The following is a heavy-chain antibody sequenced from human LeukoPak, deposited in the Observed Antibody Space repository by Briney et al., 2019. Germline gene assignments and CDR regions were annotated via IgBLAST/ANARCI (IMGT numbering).Heavy chain of an antibody. J-gene: IGHJ4*02. D-gene: IGHD6-13*01. V-gene: IGHV1-24*01. CDR2: FDPEDGET. CDR1: GYTLTELS. CDR3: ATGEIAAAVVRPGRTYYFDY. Sequence: ASVKVSCKVSGYTLTELSMHWVRQAPGKGLEWVGGFDPEDGETIYAQKFQGRVTMTEDTSTDTAYMELSSLRSGDTAVYYCATGEIAAAVVRPGRTYYFDYWGQGTLVTVSS.